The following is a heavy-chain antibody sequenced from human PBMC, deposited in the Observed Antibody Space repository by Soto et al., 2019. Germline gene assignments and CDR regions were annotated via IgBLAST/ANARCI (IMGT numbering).Heavy chain of an antibody. CDR3: AKRAPIQLNSGHEPRSFDY. V-gene: IGHV3-23*01. J-gene: IGHJ4*02. CDR1: GFTFSSYA. CDR2: ISGSGGST. Sequence: GGSLRHSCAASGFTFSSYAMSWVRQAPGKGLEWVSAISGSGGSTYYADSVKGRFTISRDNSKNTLYLQMNSLRAEDTAVYYCAKRAPIQLNSGHEPRSFDYSGPGTLLTVSS. D-gene: IGHD5-12*01.